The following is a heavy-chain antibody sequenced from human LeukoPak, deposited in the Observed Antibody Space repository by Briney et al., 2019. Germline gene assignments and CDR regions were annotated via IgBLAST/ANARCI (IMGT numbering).Heavy chain of an antibody. V-gene: IGHV4-4*02. CDR3: ARKCSGCFQHY. CDR2: IHHSGSI. J-gene: IGHJ4*02. D-gene: IGHD6-19*01. CDR1: VGFTTNWHC. Sequence: PSETLISSHTFSVGFTTNWHCWSRVRQPPGKGLEWIGEIHHSGSINYNPSLKSRVTISVHKSKNQFSLNLSSVTAADTPVFFCARKCSGCFQHYWRQGTLVTVSS.